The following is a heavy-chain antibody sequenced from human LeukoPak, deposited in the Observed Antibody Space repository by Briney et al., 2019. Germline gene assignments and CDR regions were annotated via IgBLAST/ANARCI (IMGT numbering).Heavy chain of an antibody. D-gene: IGHD3-22*01. J-gene: IGHJ4*02. Sequence: PSETLSLTCTVSGGSISSGGSYWSWIRQHPGKGLEWIGYIYYSGYTYYNPSLKSRLTISVDTSKNQFSLKLSSVTAADTAVYYCAREPDDSSGYYFDYWGQGTLVTVSS. CDR3: AREPDDSSGYYFDY. CDR1: GGSISSGGSY. V-gene: IGHV4-31*03. CDR2: IYYSGYT.